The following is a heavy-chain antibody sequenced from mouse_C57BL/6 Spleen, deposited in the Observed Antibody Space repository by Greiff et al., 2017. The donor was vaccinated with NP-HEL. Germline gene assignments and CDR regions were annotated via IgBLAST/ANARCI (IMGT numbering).Heavy chain of an antibody. V-gene: IGHV1-75*01. J-gene: IGHJ2*01. CDR3: ARTPYYGSSQEYYFDY. D-gene: IGHD1-1*01. CDR2: IFPGSGST. Sequence: VKLQESGPELVKPGASVKISCKASGYTFSDYYINWVKQRPGQGLEWIGWIFPGSGSTYYNEKFKGKATLTVDKSSSTAYMLLSSLTSEDSAVYFCARTPYYGSSQEYYFDYWGQGTTLTVSS. CDR1: GYTFSDYY.